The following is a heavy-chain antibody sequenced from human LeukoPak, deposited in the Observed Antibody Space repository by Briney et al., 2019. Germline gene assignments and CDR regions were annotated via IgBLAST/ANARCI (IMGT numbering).Heavy chain of an antibody. J-gene: IGHJ6*02. CDR1: GYTFTSYG. V-gene: IGHV1-69*13. Sequence: SVKVSCEASGYTFTSYGISWVRQAPGQGLEWMGGIIPIFGTANYAQKFQGRVTITADESTSTAYMELSSLRSEDTAVYYCARAIVVVKYYYYGMDVWGQGTTVTVSS. CDR3: ARAIVVVKYYYYGMDV. CDR2: IIPIFGTA. D-gene: IGHD3-22*01.